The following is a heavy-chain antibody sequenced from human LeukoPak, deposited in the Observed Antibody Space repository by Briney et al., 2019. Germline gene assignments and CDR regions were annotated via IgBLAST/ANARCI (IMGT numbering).Heavy chain of an antibody. J-gene: IGHJ5*02. Sequence: GGSLRLSCTTSGFDFGDYSMSWVRQAPGKGLEWVSAISGSGGSTYYADSVKGRFTISRDNSKNTLYLQMNSLRAEDTAVYYCAKDRPIVGATRGWFDPWGQGTLVTVSS. CDR2: ISGSGGST. D-gene: IGHD1-26*01. V-gene: IGHV3-23*01. CDR3: AKDRPIVGATRGWFDP. CDR1: GFDFGDYS.